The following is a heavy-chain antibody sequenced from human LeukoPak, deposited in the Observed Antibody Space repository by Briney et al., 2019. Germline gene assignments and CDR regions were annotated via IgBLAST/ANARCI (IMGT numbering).Heavy chain of an antibody. CDR1: GYSFTNSW. J-gene: IGHJ4*02. V-gene: IGHV5-51*01. CDR3: ASFPRTGRNSFDY. CDR2: IYPGDSDT. Sequence: GESLKISCKGSGYSFTNSWIGWVRQMPGKGLELMGIIYPGDSDTRYSPSFQGQVTISADKSINTAYLQWSSLKASDTAMYYCASFPRTGRNSFDYWGQGTLVTVSS. D-gene: IGHD1-14*01.